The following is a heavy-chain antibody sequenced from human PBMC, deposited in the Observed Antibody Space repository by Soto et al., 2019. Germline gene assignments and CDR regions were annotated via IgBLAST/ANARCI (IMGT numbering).Heavy chain of an antibody. CDR1: GYTFTSYG. D-gene: IGHD2-15*01. CDR3: AREGGYWSGGSGDEFSAPANY. CDR2: ISAYNGNT. V-gene: IGHV1-18*01. J-gene: IGHJ4*02. Sequence: GASVKVSCKASGYTFTSYGISWVRQAPGQGLEWMGWISAYNGNTNYAQKLQGRVTMTTDTSTSTAYMELRSLRSDDTAVYYCAREGGYWSGGSGDEFSAPANYWGQGTPVTVSS.